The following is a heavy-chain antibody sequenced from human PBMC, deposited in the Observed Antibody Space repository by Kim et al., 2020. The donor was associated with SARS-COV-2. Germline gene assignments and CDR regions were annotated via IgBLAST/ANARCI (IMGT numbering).Heavy chain of an antibody. CDR3: AADIAPTDTARYVDP. D-gene: IGHD6-13*01. CDR1: GFTLSRSA. Sequence: SVKVSCKASGFTLSRSAVQWVRQARGQGLEWIGWIVVGSGQTNFVQKFQERVRITTNISTNTVYLEISSLASDDTAVYYCAADIAPTDTARYVDPWGQGTQVTVSS. V-gene: IGHV1-58*01. CDR2: IVVGSGQT. J-gene: IGHJ5*02.